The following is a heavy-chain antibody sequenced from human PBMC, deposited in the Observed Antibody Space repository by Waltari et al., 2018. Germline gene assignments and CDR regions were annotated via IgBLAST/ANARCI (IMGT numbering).Heavy chain of an antibody. CDR1: GFTFSNYW. Sequence: EVQLVESGGGLVQPGGSLRLSCAASGFTFSNYWMSWVRQAPGKGLEWVANIKQDGREKYYVDSVKGRFTISRDNAKNSLYLQMNSLRAEDTAVYYCGSGSLGANWGQGTLVTVSS. CDR3: GSGSLGAN. CDR2: IKQDGREK. J-gene: IGHJ4*02. V-gene: IGHV3-7*01. D-gene: IGHD3-10*01.